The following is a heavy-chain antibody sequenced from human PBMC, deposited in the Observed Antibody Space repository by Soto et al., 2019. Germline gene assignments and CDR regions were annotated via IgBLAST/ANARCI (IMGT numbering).Heavy chain of an antibody. D-gene: IGHD3-3*01. CDR1: GGSISSGDYY. Sequence: SETLSLTCTVSGGSISSGDYYWSWIRQPPGKGLEWIGYIYYSGSTHYNPSLKSRVTISVDTSKNQFSLKLSSVTAADTAVYYCARVVLRFLDPWGQGTLVTVSS. CDR3: ARVVLRFLDP. J-gene: IGHJ5*02. V-gene: IGHV4-30-4*01. CDR2: IYYSGST.